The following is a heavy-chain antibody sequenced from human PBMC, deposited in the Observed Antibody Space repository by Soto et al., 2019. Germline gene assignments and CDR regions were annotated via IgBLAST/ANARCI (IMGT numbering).Heavy chain of an antibody. Sequence: ASVKVSCKASGYTFTSYGISWVRQAPGQGLEWMGWISAYNGNTNYAQKLQGRVTMTTDTSTSKAYMELRSLSSDDTAVYSCARDDIGASGSGDRRLDYWAKGPLVPVS. D-gene: IGHD5-12*01. J-gene: IGHJ4*02. V-gene: IGHV1-18*01. CDR2: ISAYNGNT. CDR1: GYTFTSYG. CDR3: ARDDIGASGSGDRRLDY.